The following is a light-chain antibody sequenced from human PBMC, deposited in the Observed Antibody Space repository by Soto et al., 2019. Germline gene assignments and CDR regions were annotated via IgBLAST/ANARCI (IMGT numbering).Light chain of an antibody. CDR3: MQALQSPWT. J-gene: IGKJ1*01. Sequence: DIVMTQSPLSLPVTPVEPASISCRSSQSLLHSNGYNYLDWYVQKPGQSPQLLIYLGSNRASGVTDMFSGSGSGTDFTLKISRVDAEDVGVYYCMQALQSPWTFGQGTKVESK. CDR1: QSLLHSNGYNY. V-gene: IGKV2-28*01. CDR2: LGS.